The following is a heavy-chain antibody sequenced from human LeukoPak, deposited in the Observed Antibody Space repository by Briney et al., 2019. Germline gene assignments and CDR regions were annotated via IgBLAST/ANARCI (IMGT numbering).Heavy chain of an antibody. Sequence: GASVKVSCKASGYTFTGYYMHWVRQAPGQWLEWMGWINPNSGGTNYAQKFQGRVTMTRDTSISTAYMELSRLRSDDTAVYYCARAREEDCSGGSCYKGRYNWFDPWGQGTLVTVSS. V-gene: IGHV1-2*02. CDR3: ARAREEDCSGGSCYKGRYNWFDP. D-gene: IGHD2-15*01. CDR1: GYTFTGYY. CDR2: INPNSGGT. J-gene: IGHJ5*02.